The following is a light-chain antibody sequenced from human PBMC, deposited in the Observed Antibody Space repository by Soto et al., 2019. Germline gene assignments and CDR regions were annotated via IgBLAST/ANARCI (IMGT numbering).Light chain of an antibody. J-gene: IGLJ1*01. CDR3: NSYGGSNNLD. V-gene: IGLV2-8*01. Sequence: QSVLTQPPSASGSPGQSVTISCTGTSSDVGGYNYVSWYQQHPGKAPKLLIYEVTKRPSGVPDRFSGSKSGNTASLTVSGLQAEDEADYYCNSYGGSNNLDFGTGTKLTVL. CDR2: EVT. CDR1: SSDVGGYNY.